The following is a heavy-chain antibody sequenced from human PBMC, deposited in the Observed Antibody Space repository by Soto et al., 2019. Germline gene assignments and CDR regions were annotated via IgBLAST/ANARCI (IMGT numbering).Heavy chain of an antibody. V-gene: IGHV1-46*01. CDR3: ARDHSVTSSGYSYWWFDP. Sequence: QVQLVQSGAEVKEPGASAKVACKASGYTFTNNWIHWGRQAPGQGLEWMGVINPNGGVKVYAQKFQGRVTMTRDTSTSTFYMDLSSLRSEDTALYYCARDHSVTSSGYSYWWFDPWGQGTLVAVSS. D-gene: IGHD3-22*01. CDR2: INPNGGVK. J-gene: IGHJ5*02. CDR1: GYTFTNNW.